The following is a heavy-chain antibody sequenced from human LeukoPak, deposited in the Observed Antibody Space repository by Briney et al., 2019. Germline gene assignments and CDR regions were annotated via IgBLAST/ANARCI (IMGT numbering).Heavy chain of an antibody. D-gene: IGHD2-15*01. CDR3: ARTSPRAATFDS. V-gene: IGHV4-4*07. CDR2: IYPSGSN. J-gene: IGHJ4*02. CDR1: GGSISSYY. Sequence: PSETLSLTCFVSGGSISSYYCSWIRQPAGKGLEWIGRIYPSGSNNYNPSLKSRVTMSVDTSKNQFSLKLSSVTAADTAVYYCARTSPRAATFDSWGQGTLVTVSS.